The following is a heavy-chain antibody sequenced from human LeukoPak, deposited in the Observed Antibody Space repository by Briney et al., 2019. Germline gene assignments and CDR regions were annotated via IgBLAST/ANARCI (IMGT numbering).Heavy chain of an antibody. J-gene: IGHJ2*01. CDR3: AKDVGEMATTPWYFDL. V-gene: IGHV3-43D*03. CDR1: GFTFDDFA. CDR2: ISWDGGST. Sequence: GGSLRLSCAASGFTFDDFAMHWVRQAPGKGLEWVSLISWDGGSTYYADSVKGRFTISRDNSKNTLYLQMNSLRAEDTAVYYCAKDVGEMATTPWYFDLWGRGTLVTVSS. D-gene: IGHD5-24*01.